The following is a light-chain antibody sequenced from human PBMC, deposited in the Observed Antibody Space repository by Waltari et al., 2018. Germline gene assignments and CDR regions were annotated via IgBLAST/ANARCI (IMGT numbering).Light chain of an antibody. Sequence: EIVLTQSPGTLSLSPGERATLSCRASQSLTSSYLAWYQQKPGQAHRLLIYGASSRATGIPDRFSGSGSGTDFTLTISRLEPEDFAVFYCQQYGSSPFTFGGGTKVEIK. V-gene: IGKV3-20*01. CDR2: GAS. CDR3: QQYGSSPFT. CDR1: QSLTSSY. J-gene: IGKJ4*01.